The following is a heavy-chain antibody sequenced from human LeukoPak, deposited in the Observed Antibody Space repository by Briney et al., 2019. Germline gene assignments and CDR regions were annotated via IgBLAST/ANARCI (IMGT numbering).Heavy chain of an antibody. D-gene: IGHD3-22*01. CDR2: IYYSGST. CDR3: ARPTYYYDSSGQGKGSFDY. Sequence: PSETLSLTCTVSGGSISSYYWSWIRQPPGKGLEWIGYIYYSGSTNYNPSLKSRVTISVDTSKNQFSLKLSSVTAADTAVYYCARPTYYYDSSGQGKGSFDYWGQGTLVTVSS. CDR1: GGSISSYY. J-gene: IGHJ4*02. V-gene: IGHV4-59*01.